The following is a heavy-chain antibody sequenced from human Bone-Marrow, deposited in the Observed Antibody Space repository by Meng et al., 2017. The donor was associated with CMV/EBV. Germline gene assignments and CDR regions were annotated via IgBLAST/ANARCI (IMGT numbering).Heavy chain of an antibody. J-gene: IGHJ4*02. V-gene: IGHV3-48*03. CDR3: ARSTSLTFYY. CDR1: GFTFSSYE. D-gene: IGHD2-2*01. Sequence: GGSLRLSCAASGFTFSSYEMNWVRQAPGKGLEWVSYISSSGSTIYYADSVKGRFTISRDNAKNSLYLQMNSLRAEDTAVYYCARSTSLTFYYWGQGTLVTVSS. CDR2: ISSSGSTI.